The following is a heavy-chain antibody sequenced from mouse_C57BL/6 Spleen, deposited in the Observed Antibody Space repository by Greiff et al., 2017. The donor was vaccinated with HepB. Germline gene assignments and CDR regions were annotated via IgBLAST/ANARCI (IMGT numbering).Heavy chain of an antibody. CDR3: ARPALYYFDY. V-gene: IGHV1-50*01. D-gene: IGHD1-2*01. Sequence: VQLQQPGAELVKPGASVKLSCKASGYTFTSYWMQWVKQRPGQGLEWIGEIDPSDSYTNYNQKFKGKATLTVDTSSSTAYMQLSSLTSEDSAVYYCARPALYYFDYWGQGTTLTVSS. CDR1: GYTFTSYW. CDR2: IDPSDSYT. J-gene: IGHJ2*01.